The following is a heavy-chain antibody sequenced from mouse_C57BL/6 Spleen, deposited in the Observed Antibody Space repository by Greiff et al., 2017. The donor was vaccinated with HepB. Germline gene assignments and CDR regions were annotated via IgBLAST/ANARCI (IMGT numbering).Heavy chain of an antibody. Sequence: VQLQQPGAELVKPGASVKMSCKASGYTFTSYWTTWVKQRPGQGLEWIGDIYPGSGSTNYNEKFKSKATLTVDTSSSTAYMQLSSLTSEDSAVYYCARGYDGYYFNFDVWGAGTTVTDSS. CDR3: ARGYDGYYFNFDV. CDR1: GYTFTSYW. V-gene: IGHV1-55*01. J-gene: IGHJ1*01. CDR2: IYPGSGST. D-gene: IGHD2-3*01.